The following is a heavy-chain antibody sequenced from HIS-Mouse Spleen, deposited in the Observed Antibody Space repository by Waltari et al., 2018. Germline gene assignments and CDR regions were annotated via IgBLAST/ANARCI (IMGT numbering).Heavy chain of an antibody. V-gene: IGHV4-61*01. CDR1: GGSVSSGSSY. D-gene: IGHD6-19*01. CDR3: ASRSYSSGWYKAFDI. J-gene: IGHJ3*02. CDR2: IYYSGSP. Sequence: QVQLQESGPGLVKPSETLSLTCTVTGGSVSSGSSYWRWIRPPPGKGREWIGYIYYSGSPNYNPSLKSRVTISVDTSKNQFSLKLSSVTAADTAVYYCASRSYSSGWYKAFDIWGQGTMVTVSS.